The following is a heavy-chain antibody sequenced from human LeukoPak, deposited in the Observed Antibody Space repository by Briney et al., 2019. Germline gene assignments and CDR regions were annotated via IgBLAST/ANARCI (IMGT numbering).Heavy chain of an antibody. CDR3: ARDVVTGVGFYYYYYMDV. CDR2: IYYSGST. CDR1: GGSISSSSYY. D-gene: IGHD2-2*01. J-gene: IGHJ6*03. Sequence: SETLSFTCTVSGGSISSSSYYWGWIRQPPGKGLEWIGSIYYSGSTYYNPSLKSRVTISVDTSKNQFSLKLSSVTAADTAVYYCARDVVTGVGFYYYYYMDVWGKGTTVTVSS. V-gene: IGHV4-39*07.